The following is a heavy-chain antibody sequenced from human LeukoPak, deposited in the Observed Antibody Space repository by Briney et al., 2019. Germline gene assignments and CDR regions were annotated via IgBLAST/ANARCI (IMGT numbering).Heavy chain of an antibody. J-gene: IGHJ3*02. V-gene: IGHV3-48*03. D-gene: IGHD6-13*01. Sequence: GGSLRLSCAASGFTFSTYQMSWVRQAPGKGLEWVSSISSSGSTIYYVDSVKGRFTISRDNAKNSLYLQMNSLRAEDTAVYYCARRSSWLTNAFDIWGQGTMVTVSS. CDR2: ISSSGSTI. CDR3: ARRSSWLTNAFDI. CDR1: GFTFSTYQ.